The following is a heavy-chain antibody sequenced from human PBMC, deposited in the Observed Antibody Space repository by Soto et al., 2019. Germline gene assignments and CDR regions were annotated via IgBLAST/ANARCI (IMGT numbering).Heavy chain of an antibody. CDR2: INPSGGS. J-gene: IGHJ2*01. Sequence: QVQLVQSGAEVKKPGASVKVSCKASGYTFTSYYMHWVRQAPGQGLEWMGIINPSGGSSYAQKFQGRVTMTRDTSTSTVYMELSSVTSEDTAVYYCARDRIPPKGATGYWYFDLWGRGTLVTVPS. CDR3: ARDRIPPKGATGYWYFDL. V-gene: IGHV1-46*03. CDR1: GYTFTSYY. D-gene: IGHD1-1*01.